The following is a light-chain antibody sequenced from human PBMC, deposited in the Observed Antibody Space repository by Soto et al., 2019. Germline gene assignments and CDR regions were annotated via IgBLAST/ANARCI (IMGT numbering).Light chain of an antibody. V-gene: IGLV2-14*01. CDR2: EVT. CDR1: SSNTGAGSD. Sequence: QSVLTQPPSVSGAPGQRVTISCTGTSSNTGAGSDVHWYQQHPGKAPKLIIYEVTNRPSGVSNRFSASKSGNTASLTISGLQADDEADYYCSSYTSSDTLVVFGTGTKVTVL. J-gene: IGLJ1*01. CDR3: SSYTSSDTLVV.